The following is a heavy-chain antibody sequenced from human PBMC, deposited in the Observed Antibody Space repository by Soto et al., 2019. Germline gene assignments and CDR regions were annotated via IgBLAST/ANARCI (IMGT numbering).Heavy chain of an antibody. J-gene: IGHJ4*02. CDR3: ARGGRSSHSSGWYYFDY. Sequence: ASGGVCCKXSGYTFTSYYMHWVRQAPGQGLEWMGIINPSGGSTSYAQKFQGRVTMTRDTSTSTVYMELSSLRSEDTAVYYCARGGRSSHSSGWYYFDYWGQGTLVTVSS. CDR2: INPSGGST. V-gene: IGHV1-46*01. D-gene: IGHD6-19*01. CDR1: GYTFTSYY.